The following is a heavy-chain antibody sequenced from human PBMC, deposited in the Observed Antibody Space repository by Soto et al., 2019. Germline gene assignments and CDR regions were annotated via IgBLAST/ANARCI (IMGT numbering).Heavy chain of an antibody. CDR1: GYSFTSYW. CDR3: ARLPVSGTGAHYYYYGMDV. V-gene: IGHV5-10-1*01. Sequence: GESVKISCKGSGYSFTSYWISWVRQMPGKGLEWMGRIDPSDSYTNYSPSFQGHVTISADKSISTAYLQWSSLKASDTAMYYCARLPVSGTGAHYYYYGMDVWGQGTTVTVSS. D-gene: IGHD7-27*01. J-gene: IGHJ6*02. CDR2: IDPSDSYT.